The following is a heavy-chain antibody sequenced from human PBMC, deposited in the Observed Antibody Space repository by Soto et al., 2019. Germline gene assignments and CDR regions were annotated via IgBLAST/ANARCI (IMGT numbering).Heavy chain of an antibody. V-gene: IGHV3-30-3*01. CDR3: ARPGSGSDLLAGHSFYYYHALDV. CDR2: MSHDGSST. D-gene: IGHD3-9*01. CDR1: GFLFNTYA. J-gene: IGHJ6*02. Sequence: PGGTLRLSCTTSGFLFNTYAMHWVRQAPGKELAWLPVMSHDGSSTYYADSVKGRFTISRDNSKNTLYLQMNSLRTEDTAVYYFARPGSGSDLLAGHSFYYYHALDVWRQGTTVTVSS.